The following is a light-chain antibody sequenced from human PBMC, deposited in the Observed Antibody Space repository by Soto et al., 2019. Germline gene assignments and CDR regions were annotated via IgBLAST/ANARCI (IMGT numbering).Light chain of an antibody. V-gene: IGKV3-15*01. CDR3: KQYDSLPRT. J-gene: IGKJ1*01. CDR1: QTISSK. CDR2: RAS. Sequence: EILMTQSPATLSVSPGERATLSCRASQTISSKLAWYQQKAGQAPRLLIYRASTRVPGTPDRFSGSESGTEFTLTISRLQTEEMATYACKQYDSLPRTVGKGTKGDIK.